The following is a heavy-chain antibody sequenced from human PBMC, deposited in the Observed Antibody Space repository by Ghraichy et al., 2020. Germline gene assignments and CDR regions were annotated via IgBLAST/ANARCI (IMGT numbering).Heavy chain of an antibody. CDR2: IYYSGST. CDR1: GGSISSSSYY. Sequence: SETLSLTCTVSGGSISSSSYYWGWIRQPPGKGLEWIGSIYYSGSTYYNPSLKSRVTISVDTPKNQFSLKLSSVTAADTAVYYCARQAYYYDSSGYVYNWFDPWGQGTLVTVSS. D-gene: IGHD3-22*01. J-gene: IGHJ5*02. CDR3: ARQAYYYDSSGYVYNWFDP. V-gene: IGHV4-39*01.